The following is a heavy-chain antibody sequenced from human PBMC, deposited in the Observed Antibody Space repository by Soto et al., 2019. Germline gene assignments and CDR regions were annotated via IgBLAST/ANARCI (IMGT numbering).Heavy chain of an antibody. D-gene: IGHD2-15*01. V-gene: IGHV3-30*18. J-gene: IGHJ4*02. CDR1: GFTFSSYG. CDR2: ISYDGSNK. CDR3: AKDRRKVVVAAPFDY. Sequence: QVQLVESGGGVVQPGRSLRLSCAASGFTFSSYGMHWVRQAPGKGLEWVAVISYDGSNKYYAVSVKGRFTISRDNSKNTLYLQMNGLRAEDTAVYYCAKDRRKVVVAAPFDYWVQGTLVTVSS.